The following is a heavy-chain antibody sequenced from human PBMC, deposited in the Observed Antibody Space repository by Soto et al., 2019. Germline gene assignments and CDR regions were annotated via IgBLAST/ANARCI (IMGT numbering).Heavy chain of an antibody. J-gene: IGHJ6*03. CDR1: GFTFSSYA. D-gene: IGHD6-19*01. V-gene: IGHV3-23*01. CDR3: ANNPIAVAGTHYYYYYIDV. CDR2: ISGSGGST. Sequence: EVQLLESGGGLVQPGGSLRPSCAASGFTFSSYAMSWVRQAPGKGLEWVSAISGSGGSTYYADSVKGRFTISRDNSKNTLYLQMNSLRAEDTAVYYCANNPIAVAGTHYYYYYIDVWGKGTTVTVSS.